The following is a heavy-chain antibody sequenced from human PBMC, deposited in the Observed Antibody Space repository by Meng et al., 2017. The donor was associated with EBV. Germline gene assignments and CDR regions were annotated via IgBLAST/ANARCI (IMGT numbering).Heavy chain of an antibody. CDR3: ARVGIAVAGTGDY. J-gene: IGHJ4*02. CDR2: INPNSGGT. CDR1: GYTFTGYY. V-gene: IGHV1-2*06. D-gene: IGHD6-19*01. Sequence: QWQLVQAGAEVKKPGASVKVSCKASGYTFTGYYMHWVRQAPGQGLEWMGRINPNSGGTNYAQKFQGRVTMTRDTSISTAYMELSRLRSDDTAVYYCARVGIAVAGTGDYWGQGTLVTVSS.